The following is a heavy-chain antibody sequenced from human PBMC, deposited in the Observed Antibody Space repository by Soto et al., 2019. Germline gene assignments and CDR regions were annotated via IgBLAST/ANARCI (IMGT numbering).Heavy chain of an antibody. Sequence: PGGSLRLSCEASEFTFSNYAMSWVRQAPGKGLEWVSLIGGSASSTYYADSVKGRFTISRDNSKNTLYLQMHSLRAEDTAVYYCATPWTINGSTFRSVAFANWGQGTLVNVPA. V-gene: IGHV3-23*01. CDR1: EFTFSNYA. CDR2: IGGSASST. J-gene: IGHJ4*02. CDR3: ATPWTINGSTFRSVAFAN. D-gene: IGHD1-20*01.